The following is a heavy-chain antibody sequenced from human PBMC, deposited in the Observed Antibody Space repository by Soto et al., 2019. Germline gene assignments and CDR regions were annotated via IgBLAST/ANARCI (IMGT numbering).Heavy chain of an antibody. CDR3: ARVEAVAGLYNYHGLDV. CDR2: IVPIFGTT. CDR1: GGTFSNYA. J-gene: IGHJ6*02. V-gene: IGHV1-69*12. D-gene: IGHD6-19*01. Sequence: QVQLVQSGAEVKKPGSSVKVSCKVSGGTFSNYAIDWVRLAPGHGLEWMGGIVPIFGTTYYTQKFQGRATIIADDSTTRAYLEMSSLRSEDTAIYYCARVEAVAGLYNYHGLDVCGQGTAVTVSS.